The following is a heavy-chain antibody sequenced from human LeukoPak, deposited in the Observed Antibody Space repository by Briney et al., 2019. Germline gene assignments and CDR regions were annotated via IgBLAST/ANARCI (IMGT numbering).Heavy chain of an antibody. Sequence: SETLSLTCTVSGVSISSSNSYWGWIRQPPGQGLEWIGSIYYSGNTYYNASLKSQVSISIDTSKNQFSLRLTSVTAADTAVYYCASYDSSLSDAFDIWGQGTMVTVSS. CDR1: GVSISSSNSY. CDR2: IYYSGNT. D-gene: IGHD3-22*01. CDR3: ASYDSSLSDAFDI. V-gene: IGHV4-39*07. J-gene: IGHJ3*02.